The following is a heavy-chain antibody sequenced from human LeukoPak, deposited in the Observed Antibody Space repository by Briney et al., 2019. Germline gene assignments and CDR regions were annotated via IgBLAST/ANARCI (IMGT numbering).Heavy chain of an antibody. Sequence: ASVKICCKPSGYTFPSCGISCMRQAPGQWLELMGWSRVYNGDTNYAQKFKGRVTMTTDTSINTAYMELRSLGSDDTAVYYCARVNKGLRFLVHAFDIWGQGTMVTVSS. D-gene: IGHD3-3*01. CDR2: SRVYNGDT. CDR3: ARVNKGLRFLVHAFDI. V-gene: IGHV1-18*01. CDR1: GYTFPSCG. J-gene: IGHJ3*02.